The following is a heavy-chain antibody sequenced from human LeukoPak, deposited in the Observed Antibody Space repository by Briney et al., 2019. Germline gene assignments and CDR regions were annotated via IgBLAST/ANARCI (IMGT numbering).Heavy chain of an antibody. V-gene: IGHV1-8*01. CDR1: GYTFTSYD. Sequence: ASVKVSCKASGYTFTSYDINWVRQATGQGLEWMGWMNPNSGNTGYAQKFQGRVTMTTDTSTSTAYMELRSLRSDDTAVYYCARDSSGSLSYWGQGTLVTVSS. J-gene: IGHJ4*02. CDR3: ARDSSGSLSY. CDR2: MNPNSGNT. D-gene: IGHD6-19*01.